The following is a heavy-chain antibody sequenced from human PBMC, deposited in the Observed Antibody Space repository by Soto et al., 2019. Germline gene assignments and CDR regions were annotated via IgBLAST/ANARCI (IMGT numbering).Heavy chain of an antibody. V-gene: IGHV1-18*01. D-gene: IGHD2-15*01. CDR1: GYTFTSYG. J-gene: IGHJ4*02. CDR3: ARVSDPMVVAASHDY. Sequence: QVQLVQSGAEVKKPGASVQVSCKASGYTFTSYGISWVRQAPGQGLEWMGWISAYNGNTNYAQKLQGRVTMTTDTSTSTAYMELRSLRSDDTAVYYFARVSDPMVVAASHDYWGQGTLVTVSS. CDR2: ISAYNGNT.